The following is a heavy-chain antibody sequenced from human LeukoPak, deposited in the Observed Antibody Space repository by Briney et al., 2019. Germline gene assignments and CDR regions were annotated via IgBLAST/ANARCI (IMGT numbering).Heavy chain of an antibody. CDR2: IYADGNT. D-gene: IGHD4-17*01. J-gene: IGHJ4*02. CDR1: GFIVNTNY. V-gene: IGHV3-53*01. CDR3: ARDSYGDANFDS. Sequence: GGSLRLSCAASGFIVNTNYMTWVRQAPGRGLEWVSFIYADGNTYYADSVKGGFTISRDISKNAVYLQMNSLRAEDTAVYYCARDSYGDANFDSWGQGTLVTVSS.